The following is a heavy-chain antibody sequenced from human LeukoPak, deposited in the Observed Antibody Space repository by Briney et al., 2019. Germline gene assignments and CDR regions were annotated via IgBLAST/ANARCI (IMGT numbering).Heavy chain of an antibody. CDR2: ISGSGGST. Sequence: PGGSLRLSCAASGFTFSSYAMSWVRQAPGKGLEWVSAISGSGGSTYYADSVKGRFTISRDNSKNTLYLQMNSLRAEDTAVYYCAGYYSSSWYGDGFDYWGQGTLVTVSP. CDR3: AGYYSSSWYGDGFDY. J-gene: IGHJ4*02. CDR1: GFTFSSYA. V-gene: IGHV3-23*01. D-gene: IGHD6-13*01.